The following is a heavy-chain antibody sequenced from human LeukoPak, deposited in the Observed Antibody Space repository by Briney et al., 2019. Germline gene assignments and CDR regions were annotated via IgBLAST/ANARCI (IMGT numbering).Heavy chain of an antibody. D-gene: IGHD3-10*01. CDR3: ARSITMVRGATYYFDY. J-gene: IGHJ4*02. V-gene: IGHV4-59*01. CDR1: GGSIRSYY. Sequence: SETLSLTCTVSGGSIRSYYWSWIRQPPGKGLEWIGYIYYSGSTNYNPSLKSRVTISVDTSKNQFSLKLSSVTAADTAVYYCARSITMVRGATYYFDYWGQGTLVTVSS. CDR2: IYYSGST.